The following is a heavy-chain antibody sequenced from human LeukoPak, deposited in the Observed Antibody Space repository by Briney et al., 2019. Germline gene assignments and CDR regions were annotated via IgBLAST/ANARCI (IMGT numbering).Heavy chain of an antibody. V-gene: IGHV3-23*01. Sequence: GGSLKLSFPPPGFTFTSIPISWSRKPPGKGLNWSSAISGSGGSTYYADSVKGRFTISRDNSKNTLYLQMNSLRAEDTAVYYCAKKREIAVAADFDYWGQGTLVTVSS. CDR1: GFTFTSIP. CDR2: ISGSGGST. CDR3: AKKREIAVAADFDY. J-gene: IGHJ4*02. D-gene: IGHD6-19*01.